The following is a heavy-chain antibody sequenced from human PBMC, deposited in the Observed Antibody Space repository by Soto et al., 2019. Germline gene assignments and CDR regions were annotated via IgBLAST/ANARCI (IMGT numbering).Heavy chain of an antibody. V-gene: IGHV4-34*01. D-gene: IGHD4-17*01. CDR2: INHSGST. J-gene: IGHJ2*01. Sequence: QVQLQQWGAGLLKPSETLSLTCAVYGGSFSGYYWSWIRQPPGKGLEWIGEINHSGSTNYNPSLKSRVTISVDTSKNQFSLKLSSVTAADTAVYYCARFAADDYGDYGVTTMVYWYFDLWGRGTLVTVSS. CDR3: ARFAADDYGDYGVTTMVYWYFDL. CDR1: GGSFSGYY.